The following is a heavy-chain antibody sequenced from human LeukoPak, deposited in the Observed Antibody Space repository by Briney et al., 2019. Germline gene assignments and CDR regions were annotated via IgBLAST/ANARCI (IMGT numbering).Heavy chain of an antibody. CDR1: GFTFSSYA. D-gene: IGHD2-15*01. V-gene: IGHV3-23*01. CDR2: ISGSGGST. CDR3: ATKEGLHRSGGSCYIWDY. J-gene: IGHJ4*02. Sequence: PGGSLRLSCAASGFTFSSYAMSWVRQAPGKGLEWVSAISGSGGSTYYADSVKGRFTISRDNSKNTLYLQMNSLRAEDTAVYYCATKEGLHRSGGSCYIWDYWGQGTLVTVSS.